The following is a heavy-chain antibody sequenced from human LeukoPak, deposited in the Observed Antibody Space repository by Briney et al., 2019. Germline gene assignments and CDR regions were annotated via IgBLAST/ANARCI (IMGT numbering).Heavy chain of an antibody. D-gene: IGHD4-17*01. CDR2: VIPMFATA. CDR3: ARGLHGDYGYFDY. V-gene: IGHV1-69*13. J-gene: IGHJ4*02. CDR1: GGTFSSYA. Sequence: SVKVSCKASGGTFSSYAISWVRQAPGQGLEWMEGVIPMFATANYAPKFQDRVTITADESTSTAYMELRSLRSEDTAVYHCARGLHGDYGYFDYWGQGTLVTVSS.